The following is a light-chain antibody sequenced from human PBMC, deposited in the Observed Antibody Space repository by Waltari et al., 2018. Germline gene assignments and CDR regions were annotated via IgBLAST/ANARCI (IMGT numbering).Light chain of an antibody. CDR3: QVWDSNTDHVI. CDR2: DDS. J-gene: IGLJ2*01. Sequence: SSVLTQPPSVSLAPGKTASITCGGNNIGVKSGHWYQQRPGQAPVLVIYDDSARPSGIPERFSGSNSGNTATLTISRVEAGDGADYYCQVWDSNTDHVIFGGGTKLTVL. V-gene: IGLV3-21*04. CDR1: NIGVKS.